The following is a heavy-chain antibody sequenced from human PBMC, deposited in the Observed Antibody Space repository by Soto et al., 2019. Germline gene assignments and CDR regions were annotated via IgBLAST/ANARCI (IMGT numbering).Heavy chain of an antibody. Sequence: GGSLRLSCAASGFTFSNAWMSWVRQAPGKGLEWVGRIKSKTDGGTTDYAAPVKGRFTISRDDSKNTLYLQMNSLKTEDTAVYYCTTDGGIYCSGGSCYLVGKTLSPKWGQGTLVTVSS. D-gene: IGHD2-15*01. CDR1: GFTFSNAW. V-gene: IGHV3-15*01. J-gene: IGHJ4*02. CDR2: IKSKTDGGTT. CDR3: TTDGGIYCSGGSCYLVGKTLSPK.